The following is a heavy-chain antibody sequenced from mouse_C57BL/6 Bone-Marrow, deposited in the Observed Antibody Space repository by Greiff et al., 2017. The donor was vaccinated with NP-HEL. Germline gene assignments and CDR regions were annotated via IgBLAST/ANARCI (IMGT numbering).Heavy chain of an antibody. CDR1: GYTFTSYL. CDR3: ARYYYGSSSLDY. V-gene: IGHV1-72*01. CDR2: IDPNSGGT. Sequence: QVQLKQPGAELVKPGASVKLSCKASGYTFTSYLMHWVKQRPGRGLEWIGRIDPNSGGTKYNEKVKSKATLTVDKPSITAYMQLNSLTSEDSAVYYCARYYYGSSSLDYWGQGTTLTVSS. D-gene: IGHD1-1*01. J-gene: IGHJ2*01.